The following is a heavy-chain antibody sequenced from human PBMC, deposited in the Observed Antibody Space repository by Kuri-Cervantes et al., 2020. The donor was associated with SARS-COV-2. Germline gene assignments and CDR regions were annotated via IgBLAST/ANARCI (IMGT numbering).Heavy chain of an antibody. Sequence: GGSLRLSCAASGFPFKNHAVTWVRQAPGKGLEWVSSIGATGDITYSPDSVKGRFTISRDNSKNTVSLQMDSLEAQDTAVYYCARGGEGHCSGGSCYPNWFDPWGRGTLVTVSS. CDR1: GFPFKNHA. V-gene: IGHV3-23*01. CDR2: IGATGDIT. CDR3: ARGGEGHCSGGSCYPNWFDP. J-gene: IGHJ5*02. D-gene: IGHD2-15*01.